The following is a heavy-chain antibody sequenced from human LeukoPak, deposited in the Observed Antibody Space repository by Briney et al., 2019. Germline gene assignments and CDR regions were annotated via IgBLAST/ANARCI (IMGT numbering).Heavy chain of an antibody. J-gene: IGHJ4*02. CDR2: ISPRGEIK. CDR1: GFIFRNYG. D-gene: IGHD5-12*01. CDR3: AQDLAWIRFDN. Sequence: GGSLRLSCAASGFIFRNYGMNWVRQAPGKGLEWVSGISPRGEIKYYADSVKGRFTISRDNSKNTVYLQMDSLRFEDAAVYYCAQDLAWIRFDNWGQGTLVTVSP. V-gene: IGHV3-23*01.